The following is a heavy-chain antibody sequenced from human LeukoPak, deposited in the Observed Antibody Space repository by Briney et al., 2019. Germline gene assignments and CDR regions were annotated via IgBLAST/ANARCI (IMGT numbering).Heavy chain of an antibody. CDR3: AKDLYQVGWELLSAFDY. D-gene: IGHD1-26*01. CDR1: GFTFSSYS. CDR2: ISSSSSYI. Sequence: GGSLRLSCAASGFTFSSYSMNWVRQAPGKGLEWVSSISSSSSYIYYADSVKGRFTISRDNAKNSLHLQMNSLRAEDTAVYYCAKDLYQVGWELLSAFDYWGQGTLVTVSS. V-gene: IGHV3-21*04. J-gene: IGHJ4*02.